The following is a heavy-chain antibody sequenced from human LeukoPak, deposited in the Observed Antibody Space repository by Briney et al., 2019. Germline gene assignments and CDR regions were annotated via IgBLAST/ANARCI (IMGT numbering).Heavy chain of an antibody. V-gene: IGHV1-46*01. CDR3: ARSGGSGSYYILFDY. CDR2: INPSGGST. Sequence: ASVKVSCKASGYTFTSYYMHWVRQAPGQGLGWMGIINPSGGSTSYAQKFQGRVTMTRDTSTSTVYMEMSSLRSEDTAVYYCARSGGSGSYYILFDYWGQGTLVTVSS. D-gene: IGHD3-10*01. J-gene: IGHJ4*02. CDR1: GYTFTSYY.